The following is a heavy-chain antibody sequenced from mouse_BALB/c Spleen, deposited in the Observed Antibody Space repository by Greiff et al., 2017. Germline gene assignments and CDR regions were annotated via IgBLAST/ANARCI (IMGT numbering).Heavy chain of an antibody. Sequence: EVQLQQSGPELVKPGASVKISCKASGYTFTDYNMHWVKQSHGKSLEWIGYIYPYNGGTGYNQKFKSKATLTVDNSSSTAYMELRSLTSEDSAVYYCARPIYYDYGYFDYWGQGTTLTVSS. J-gene: IGHJ2*01. CDR1: GYTFTDYN. V-gene: IGHV1S29*02. D-gene: IGHD2-4*01. CDR3: ARPIYYDYGYFDY. CDR2: IYPYNGGT.